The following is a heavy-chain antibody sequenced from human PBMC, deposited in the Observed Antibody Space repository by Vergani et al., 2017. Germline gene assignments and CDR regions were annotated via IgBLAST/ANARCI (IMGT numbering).Heavy chain of an antibody. Sequence: QLQLQQSGPGLVQPSQTLSLTCIVSGDSSNNDDYYWSWIRQPPGKGLEWIVYIYYSGSTYQNPSLESRLTMSLDTSRTQFSLNLISVTAGDTAVYYCARGAGGSGGDYLGWGQGTPVTVSS. D-gene: IGHD2-21*01. CDR3: ARGAGGSGGDYLG. CDR1: GDSSNNDDYY. J-gene: IGHJ4*02. V-gene: IGHV4-30-4*08. CDR2: IYYSGST.